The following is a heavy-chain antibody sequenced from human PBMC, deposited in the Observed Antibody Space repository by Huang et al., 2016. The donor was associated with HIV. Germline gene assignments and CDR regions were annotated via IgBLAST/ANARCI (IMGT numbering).Heavy chain of an antibody. Sequence: QVQLVESGGGVVQPGGSLRLSCAASGFTFSTFGIHWVRQAPGKGLEWVAFMRNEGINKYYADSVKGRFTISRDKSKNTMYLQMNSLRTEDTTVYYCAKDRNWNDEAIDYWGQGTLVTVSS. V-gene: IGHV3-30*02. CDR1: GFTFSTFG. CDR3: AKDRNWNDEAIDY. CDR2: MRNEGINK. D-gene: IGHD1-1*01. J-gene: IGHJ4*02.